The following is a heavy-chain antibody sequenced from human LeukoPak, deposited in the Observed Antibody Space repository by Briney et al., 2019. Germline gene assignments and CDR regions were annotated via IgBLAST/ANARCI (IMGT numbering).Heavy chain of an antibody. CDR2: ISLSGVT. CDR1: GGSISSTNW. D-gene: IGHD1-26*01. Sequence: PSGTLSLTCGASGGSISSTNWWSWVRQPPGQGLEWIGEISLSGVTNYNPSLKSRVTMSLDRSKNHLSLTLTSVTAADTAVYYCSRESGAFSPFGYWGQGTLVTVSS. V-gene: IGHV4-4*02. J-gene: IGHJ4*02. CDR3: SRESGAFSPFGY.